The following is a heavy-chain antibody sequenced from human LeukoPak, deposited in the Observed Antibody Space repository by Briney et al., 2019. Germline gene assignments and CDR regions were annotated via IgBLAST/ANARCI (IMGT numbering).Heavy chain of an antibody. CDR1: GFTFTSYD. D-gene: IGHD3-22*01. Sequence: ASVKVSCKASGFTFTSYDINWVRQSTGQGLEWMGWMNPISGHTGYAQKFQGRVTMTRDTSTSTVYMELSSLRSEDTAVYYCARDKDLDRSGYYYFDYWGQGTLVTVSS. CDR2: MNPISGHT. J-gene: IGHJ4*02. CDR3: ARDKDLDRSGYYYFDY. V-gene: IGHV1-8*01.